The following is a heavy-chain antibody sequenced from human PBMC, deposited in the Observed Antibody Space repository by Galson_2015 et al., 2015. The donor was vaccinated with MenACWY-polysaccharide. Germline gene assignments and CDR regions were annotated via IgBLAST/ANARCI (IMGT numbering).Heavy chain of an antibody. J-gene: IGHJ5*02. Sequence: SVKVSCKASGYSFSSYDINWVRQTTGQGLEWMGWMNPNSGNTGYAQKFQGRVTMTRSTSISIAYMELSNLRSEDTAVYYCARGGKYYYDSSGYLNWFDPWGQGTLVTVSS. CDR1: GYSFSSYD. CDR2: MNPNSGNT. D-gene: IGHD3-22*01. CDR3: ARGGKYYYDSSGYLNWFDP. V-gene: IGHV1-8*01.